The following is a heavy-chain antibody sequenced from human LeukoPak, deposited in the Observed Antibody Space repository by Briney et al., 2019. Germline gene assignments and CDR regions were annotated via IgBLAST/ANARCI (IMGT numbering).Heavy chain of an antibody. J-gene: IGHJ4*02. CDR3: ARDRLEAVFDY. CDR2: IIPILGIA. D-gene: IGHD1-1*01. V-gene: IGHV1-69*04. Sequence: ASVTVSCKASGGTFSSYAISWVRQAPGQGLEWMGRIIPILGIANYAQKFQGRVTITADKSTSTAYMELSSLRSEDTAVYYCARDRLEAVFDYWGQGTLVTVSS. CDR1: GGTFSSYA.